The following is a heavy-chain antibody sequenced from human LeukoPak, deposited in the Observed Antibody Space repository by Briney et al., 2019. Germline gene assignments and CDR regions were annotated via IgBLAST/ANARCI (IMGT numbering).Heavy chain of an antibody. D-gene: IGHD2-15*01. J-gene: IGHJ6*03. CDR3: ATNRDCSGGSCYPYYYYMDV. V-gene: IGHV1-69*05. Sequence: SVKVSCKASGGTFSSYAISCVRQAPGQGLEWMGRIIPIFGTANYAQKFQGRVTITTDESTSTAYMELSSLRSEDTAVYYCATNRDCSGGSCYPYYYYMDVWGKGTTVTVSS. CDR1: GGTFSSYA. CDR2: IIPIFGTA.